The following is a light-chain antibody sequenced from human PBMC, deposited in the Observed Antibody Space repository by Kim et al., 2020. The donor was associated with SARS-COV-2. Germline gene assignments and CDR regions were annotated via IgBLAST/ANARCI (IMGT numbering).Light chain of an antibody. Sequence: QSVLTQPPSVSGAPGQRVTISCTGSTSNIGSGYDVHWYQQLPGTAPKLLIYDSSSRPSGVTDRFSGSRSGTSASLAITGLQAGDEADYYCQSYDSSLSGVVFGGGTQLTVL. CDR2: DSS. CDR3: QSYDSSLSGVV. V-gene: IGLV1-40*01. CDR1: TSNIGSGYD. J-gene: IGLJ2*01.